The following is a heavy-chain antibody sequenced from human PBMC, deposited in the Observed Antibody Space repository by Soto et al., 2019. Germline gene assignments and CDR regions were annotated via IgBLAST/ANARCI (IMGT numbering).Heavy chain of an antibody. Sequence: QITLKESGPTLVRPTQTLTLTCTFSGFSLSSSGVGVGGIRQPPGKALEWLALIYWDDDKRYSPSLKSRLTITKDTSKTQVVLTLTKLDTVDTATYYCARGGWTNYYSPSFDYWGQGTLVTVSS. CDR3: ARGGWTNYYSPSFDY. CDR2: IYWDDDK. V-gene: IGHV2-5*02. D-gene: IGHD3-10*01. J-gene: IGHJ4*02. CDR1: GFSLSSSGVG.